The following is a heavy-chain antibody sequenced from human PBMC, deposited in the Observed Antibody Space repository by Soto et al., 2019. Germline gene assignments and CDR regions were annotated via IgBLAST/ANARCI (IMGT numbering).Heavy chain of an antibody. D-gene: IGHD5-12*01. Sequence: GPSVKVSCKASGYTFTGHYIHWVRQAPEQGPEWMGEIGPESGATRYAQKFQGRVTMTRDMSITTVYMELNNLSPDDTAVYYCGRGRSGQIVVFYWGQGTPVTSPQ. CDR1: GYTFTGHY. CDR2: IGPESGAT. CDR3: GRGRSGQIVVFY. J-gene: IGHJ4*02. V-gene: IGHV1-2*02.